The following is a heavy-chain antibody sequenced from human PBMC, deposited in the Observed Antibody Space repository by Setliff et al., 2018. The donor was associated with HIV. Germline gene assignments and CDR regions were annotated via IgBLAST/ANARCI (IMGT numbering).Heavy chain of an antibody. V-gene: IGHV4-39*07. CDR3: ARGHTVVAYWYFDL. D-gene: IGHD2-15*01. CDR1: GGSISSSSYY. J-gene: IGHJ2*01. CDR2: IYYSGST. Sequence: SETLSLTCTVSGGSISSSSYYWGWIRRPPGKGLEWIGSIYYSGSTYYNPSLKSRVTISVDTSKNKFSLKLRSVTAADTAVYYCARGHTVVAYWYFDLWGRGTLVTVSS.